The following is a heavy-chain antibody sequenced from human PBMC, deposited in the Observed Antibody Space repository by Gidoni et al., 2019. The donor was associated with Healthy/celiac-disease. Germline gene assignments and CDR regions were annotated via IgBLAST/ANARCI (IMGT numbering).Heavy chain of an antibody. D-gene: IGHD6-6*01. CDR3: AKGWGSSSSFDY. V-gene: IGHV3-30*18. CDR1: GFTFSSYG. Sequence: QVQLVESGGGVFHPGRSLRLSCASSGFTFSSYGMHWVRKAPGKGLEWVAVISYEGSNKYYADSVKGRLTISRDNSKNTLYLQMNSLRAEDTAVYYCAKGWGSSSSFDYWGQGTLVTVSS. J-gene: IGHJ4*02. CDR2: ISYEGSNK.